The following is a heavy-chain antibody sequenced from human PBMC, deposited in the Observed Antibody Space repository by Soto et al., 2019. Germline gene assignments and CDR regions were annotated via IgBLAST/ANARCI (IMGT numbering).Heavy chain of an antibody. CDR3: ARDRDSSYFPPPYYFDS. CDR2: ISYDGGKT. Sequence: QVQLVESGGGVVQPGRSLRLSCAASAFTFRSYTMHWVRQAPGKGLEWVATISYDGGKTNYADSVRGRFTISRDNSKSTLLLQMDSQRPEDTAVYSCARDRDSSYFPPPYYFDSWGQGTLVTVSS. CDR1: AFTFRSYT. D-gene: IGHD4-4*01. V-gene: IGHV3-30*04. J-gene: IGHJ4*02.